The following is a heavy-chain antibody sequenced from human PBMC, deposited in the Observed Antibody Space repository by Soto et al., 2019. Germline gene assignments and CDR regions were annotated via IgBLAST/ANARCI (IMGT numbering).Heavy chain of an antibody. V-gene: IGHV5-10-1*01. CDR2: IDPSDSYT. D-gene: IGHD1-1*01. CDR3: ARLELEPYYYYYYGMDV. Sequence: LGESLKISCKGSGYSFTSYWISWVRQMPGKGLEWMGRIDPSDSYTNYSPSFQGHVTISADKSISTAYLQWSSLKASDTAMYYCARLELEPYYYYYYGMDVWGQGTTVTVSS. J-gene: IGHJ6*02. CDR1: GYSFTSYW.